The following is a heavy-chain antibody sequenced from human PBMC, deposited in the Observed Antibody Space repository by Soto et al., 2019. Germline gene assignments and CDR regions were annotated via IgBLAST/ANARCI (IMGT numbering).Heavy chain of an antibody. CDR1: GYTFTSYG. CDR2: INPNSGGT. Sequence: ASVKVSCKASGYTFTSYGISWVRQAPGQGLEWMGWINPNSGGTNYAQKFQGRVTMTRDTSISTAYMELSRLRSDDTAVYYCARGSITGREDYWGQGTLVTVSS. J-gene: IGHJ4*02. CDR3: ARGSITGREDY. V-gene: IGHV1-2*02. D-gene: IGHD3-16*01.